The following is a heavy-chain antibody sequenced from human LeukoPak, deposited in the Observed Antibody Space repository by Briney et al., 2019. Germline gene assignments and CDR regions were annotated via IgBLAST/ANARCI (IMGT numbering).Heavy chain of an antibody. D-gene: IGHD3-3*01. CDR1: GFTFSSYA. J-gene: IGHJ4*02. Sequence: GGSLRLSCAASGFTFSSYAMSWVRQAPGKGLEWVSAISGSGGSTYYADSVKGRFTFSRDNSKNTLYLQMNSLRAEDTAVYYCARGNYDFWSATDYWGQGTLVTVSS. V-gene: IGHV3-23*01. CDR2: ISGSGGST. CDR3: ARGNYDFWSATDY.